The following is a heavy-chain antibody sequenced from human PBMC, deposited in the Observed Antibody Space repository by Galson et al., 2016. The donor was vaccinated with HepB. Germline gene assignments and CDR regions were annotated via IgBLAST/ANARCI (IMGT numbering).Heavy chain of an antibody. CDR2: MDILGDG. V-gene: IGHV3-13*01. D-gene: IGHD6-19*01. CDR3: AVIAVAGGTSDY. CDR1: GFAFSEYD. J-gene: IGHJ4*02. Sequence: SLRLSCAASGFAFSEYDIHWVRQAAGKGLEWVSAMDILGDGYYSDSVKGRFTISRENAKSSLYLHMNSLRAEETALYYCAVIAVAGGTSDYWGQGTLVTVSS.